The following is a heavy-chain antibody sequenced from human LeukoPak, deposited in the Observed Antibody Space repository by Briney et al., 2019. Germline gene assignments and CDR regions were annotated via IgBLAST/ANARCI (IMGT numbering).Heavy chain of an antibody. CDR1: GYTFTGYY. Sequence: ASVKVSCKASGYTFTGYYMHWVRQAPGQGLEWMGWINPNSGGTNYAQKYQGRVTMTRDTSTSTAYMELRSLRSDDTAVYYCARDSIPGTWYSSSTSCGDLWGQGTLVTVSS. CDR2: INPNSGGT. D-gene: IGHD2-2*01. J-gene: IGHJ4*02. CDR3: ARDSIPGTWYSSSTSCGDL. V-gene: IGHV1-2*02.